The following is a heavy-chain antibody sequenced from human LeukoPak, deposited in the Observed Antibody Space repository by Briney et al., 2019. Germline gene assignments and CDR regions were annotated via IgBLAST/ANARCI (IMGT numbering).Heavy chain of an antibody. CDR2: IRHDGSNK. D-gene: IGHD2-2*01. Sequence: TGGSLRLSCAASGFTFTSYGMHWVRQAPGKGLEWMAFIRHDGSNKYYADSVKGRFTISRDNSKNTLYLQMNSLRAEDTAVYYCAKGAYCSTTSCSDDAFDIWGQGTMVTVSS. CDR3: AKGAYCSTTSCSDDAFDI. CDR1: GFTFTSYG. V-gene: IGHV3-30*02. J-gene: IGHJ3*02.